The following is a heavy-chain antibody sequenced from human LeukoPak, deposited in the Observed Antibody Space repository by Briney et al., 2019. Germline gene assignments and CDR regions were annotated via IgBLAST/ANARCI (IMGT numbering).Heavy chain of an antibody. CDR2: ISGSGGTT. D-gene: IGHD6-13*01. CDR1: GFTFSSYA. J-gene: IGHJ6*03. V-gene: IGHV3-23*01. CDR3: AKNAAAGYYSYCMDV. Sequence: GGSLRLSCAASGFTFSSYAMSWVRQAPGTGLEWVALISGSGGTTYYADSVKGRFTISRDNSKNTLYLQVNGLRADDTAVYYCAKNAAAGYYSYCMDVWGKGTTVTVSS.